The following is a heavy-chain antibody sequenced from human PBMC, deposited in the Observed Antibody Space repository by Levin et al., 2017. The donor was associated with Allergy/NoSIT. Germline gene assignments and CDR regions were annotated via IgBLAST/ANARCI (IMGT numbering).Heavy chain of an antibody. D-gene: IGHD5-12*01. CDR1: EFSFSIYS. J-gene: IGHJ4*02. Sequence: GGSLRLSCAASEFSFSIYSMEWVRQAPGKGLEGVSYIGSSSSPIYYANSVKGRFTISRDNAKNSLYLQMNSLTAEDTAVYYCTRSSSGYIDSWGQGTLVTVSS. CDR2: IGSSSSPI. V-gene: IGHV3-48*01. CDR3: TRSSSGYIDS.